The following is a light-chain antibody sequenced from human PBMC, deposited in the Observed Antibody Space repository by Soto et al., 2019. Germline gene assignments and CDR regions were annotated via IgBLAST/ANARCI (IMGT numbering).Light chain of an antibody. V-gene: IGLV2-14*01. CDR3: SSYTTSSTQV. Sequence: QSALTQPPSASGSSGQSVTISCSGTSSDVGAYNYVSWYRQHPGKAPKLMIYEVSNRPSGVSNRFSGSKSGNTASLTISGLQAEDEADYYCSSYTTSSTQVFGGGTKLTVL. J-gene: IGLJ3*02. CDR1: SSDVGAYNY. CDR2: EVS.